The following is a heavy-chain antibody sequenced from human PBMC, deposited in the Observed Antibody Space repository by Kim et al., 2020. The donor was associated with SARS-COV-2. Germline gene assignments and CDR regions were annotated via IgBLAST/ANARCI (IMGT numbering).Heavy chain of an antibody. CDR3: ATRRGSGTYYPFDS. J-gene: IGHJ4*02. D-gene: IGHD3-10*01. V-gene: IGHV3-53*01. Sequence: YADSVKGRFTISRDNSKNTLILHMNNRRAEDTALYYCATRRGSGTYYPFDSWGQGTLVTVSS.